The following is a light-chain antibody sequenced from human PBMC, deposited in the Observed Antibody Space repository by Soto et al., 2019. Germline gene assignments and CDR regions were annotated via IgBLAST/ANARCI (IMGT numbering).Light chain of an antibody. Sequence: QAVVTQEPSLTVSPGGTVGLTCGSSTGAVTSGHFPYWFQQKPGQAPRTLIYDTSKTHSWTPARFSGSLLGGKAALTLSGAQPEDEADYYCLLAYSGDRRIFGGGTQLTVL. V-gene: IGLV7-46*01. CDR3: LLAYSGDRRI. CDR1: TGAVTSGHF. CDR2: DTS. J-gene: IGLJ7*01.